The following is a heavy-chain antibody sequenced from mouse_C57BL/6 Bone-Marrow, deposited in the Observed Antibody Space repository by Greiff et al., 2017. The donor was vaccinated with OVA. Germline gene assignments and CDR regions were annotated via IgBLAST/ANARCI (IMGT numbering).Heavy chain of an antibody. J-gene: IGHJ3*01. CDR3: ARDADYGSSYWDAY. V-gene: IGHV7-1*01. D-gene: IGHD1-1*01. CDR1: GFTFSDFY. Sequence: EVQLVESGGGLVQSGRSLRLSCATSGFTFSDFYMEWVRQAPGTGLEWIAASRNKANDYTTEYSASVKGRFIVSRDTSQSILYLQMNALRAEDTAIYYCARDADYGSSYWDAYWGQGTLVTVSA. CDR2: SRNKANDYTT.